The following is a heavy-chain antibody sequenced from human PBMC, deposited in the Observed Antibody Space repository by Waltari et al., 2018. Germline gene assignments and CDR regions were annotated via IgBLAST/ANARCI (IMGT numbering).Heavy chain of an antibody. V-gene: IGHV1-8*01. Sequence: QVQLVQSGADVKRPGASVMVSCKASGYTFTSYDIHWVRQATGKGLEWMGWMDPKKGNTSYAQKYQGRVTLNRDTSINTAYMDLSSLTSEDTGMYFCARGTDYGDYDFQHWGQGTLVTVSS. CDR3: ARGTDYGDYDFQH. D-gene: IGHD4-17*01. CDR2: MDPKKGNT. J-gene: IGHJ1*01. CDR1: GYTFTSYD.